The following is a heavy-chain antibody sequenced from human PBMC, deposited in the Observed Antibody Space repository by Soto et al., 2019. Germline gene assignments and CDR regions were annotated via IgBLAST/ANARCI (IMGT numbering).Heavy chain of an antibody. CDR2: IYYTGST. CDR1: GGSVISSIYY. J-gene: IGHJ4*02. Sequence: LSLTCTVSGGSVISSIYYWGWIRQPPGKGLEWIGTIYYTGSTSYSPSLKSRVTISVDTSKTQFSLNLNSVTAADTAVYYCAGRRAGDYYFDYWGQGTLVTVSS. D-gene: IGHD1-26*01. CDR3: AGRRAGDYYFDY. V-gene: IGHV4-39*01.